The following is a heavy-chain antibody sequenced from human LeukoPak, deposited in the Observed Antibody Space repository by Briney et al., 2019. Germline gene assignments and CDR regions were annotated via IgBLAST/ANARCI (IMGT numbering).Heavy chain of an antibody. CDR3: ATAGLQVIDY. V-gene: IGHV4-39*01. D-gene: IGHD4-11*01. Sequence: PSETLSLTCSVSGGSISNSSYYWGWIRQPPGKGLEWIGSIYYSGSTYYNPSLKRRVTISVDTSKNQFSLKLSSVTAADTAVYYCATAGLQVIDYWGQGTLVTVSS. CDR2: IYYSGST. CDR1: GGSISNSSYY. J-gene: IGHJ4*02.